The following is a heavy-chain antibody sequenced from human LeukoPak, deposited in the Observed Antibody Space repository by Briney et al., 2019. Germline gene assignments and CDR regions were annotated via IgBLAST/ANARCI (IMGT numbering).Heavy chain of an antibody. J-gene: IGHJ6*02. CDR2: IRSEAYGQTT. CDR3: ARGPIYLWIYYGMDV. CDR1: GFSFGDHA. V-gene: IGHV3-49*04. Sequence: GSLRLSCTASGFSFGDHAMTWVRQAPGKGLEWVSFIRSEAYGQTTEYAASVKDRFTISRDNSKGIVYLQMNSLKTEDTAKYYCARGPIYLWIYYGMDVWGQGTTVIVSS. D-gene: IGHD3-9*01.